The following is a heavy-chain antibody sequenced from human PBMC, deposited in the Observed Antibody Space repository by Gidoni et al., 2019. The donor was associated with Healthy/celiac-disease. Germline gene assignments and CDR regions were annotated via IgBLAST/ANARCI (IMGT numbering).Heavy chain of an antibody. J-gene: IGHJ3*02. CDR2: INPNSGGT. Sequence: QVQLVQSGAEVKKPGASVKVSCKASGYTFTGYYMHWVRQAPGQGLEWMGWINPNSGGTNYAQKFQGRVTMTRDTSISTAYMELSRLRSDDTAVYYCARARYYYGSGSYKLEAFDIWGQGTMVTVSS. V-gene: IGHV1-2*02. D-gene: IGHD3-10*01. CDR1: GYTFTGYY. CDR3: ARARYYYGSGSYKLEAFDI.